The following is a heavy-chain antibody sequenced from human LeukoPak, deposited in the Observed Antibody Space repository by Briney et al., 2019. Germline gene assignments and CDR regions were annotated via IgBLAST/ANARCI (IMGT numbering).Heavy chain of an antibody. D-gene: IGHD6-13*01. CDR1: GGTFSSYA. V-gene: IGHV1-69*13. Sequence: GASVKVSCKASGGTFSSYAISWVRQAPGQGLEWMGGIIPIFGTANYAQKFQGRVTITADESTSTAYMELSSLRSEDMAVYYCARGGWAPQQLITGGFDYWGQGTLVTVSS. J-gene: IGHJ4*02. CDR3: ARGGWAPQQLITGGFDY. CDR2: IIPIFGTA.